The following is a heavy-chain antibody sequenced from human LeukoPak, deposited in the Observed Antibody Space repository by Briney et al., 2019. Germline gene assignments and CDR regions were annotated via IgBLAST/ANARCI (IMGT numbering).Heavy chain of an antibody. CDR1: GYSINSHHY. CDR3: ARDGYCSGTTCYGDDAFDI. J-gene: IGHJ3*02. Sequence: PSETLSLTCTVSGYSINSHHYWGWIRQPPGKGLEWIGTIYHSGSTYYNPSLKSRVTISQDTSKSQFSLKLKSVTAADTAVYYCARDGYCSGTTCYGDDAFDIWGQGTMVTVSS. CDR2: IYHSGST. D-gene: IGHD2-2*03. V-gene: IGHV4-38-2*02.